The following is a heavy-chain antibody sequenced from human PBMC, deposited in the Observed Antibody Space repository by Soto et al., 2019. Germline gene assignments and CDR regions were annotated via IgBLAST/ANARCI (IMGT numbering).Heavy chain of an antibody. Sequence: SETLSLTCTVSGGPISSSSYYWGWIRQPPGKGLEWIGSIYYSGSTYYNPSLKSRVTISVDTSKNQFSLKLSSVTAADTAVYYCATLINDYSPPFYNWFDPWGQGTLVTVSS. J-gene: IGHJ5*02. CDR1: GGPISSSSYY. V-gene: IGHV4-39*01. CDR2: IYYSGST. CDR3: ATLINDYSPPFYNWFDP. D-gene: IGHD4-4*01.